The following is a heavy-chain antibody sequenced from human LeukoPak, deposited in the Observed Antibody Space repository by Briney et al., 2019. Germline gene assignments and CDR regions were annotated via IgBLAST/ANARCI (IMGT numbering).Heavy chain of an antibody. D-gene: IGHD6-13*01. J-gene: IGHJ4*02. Sequence: TSGTLSLTCAVSGGSISSSNWWCWVRQPPGKGLEWIGEIYYSGSTNYNPSLKSRVTISVDTSKNQFSLKLSSVTAADTAVYYCARGPSYSSRLDYWGQGTLVTVSS. CDR3: ARGPSYSSRLDY. V-gene: IGHV4-4*02. CDR1: GGSISSSNW. CDR2: IYYSGST.